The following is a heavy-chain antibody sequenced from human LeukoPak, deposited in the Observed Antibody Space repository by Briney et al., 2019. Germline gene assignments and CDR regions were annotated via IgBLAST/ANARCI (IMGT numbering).Heavy chain of an antibody. CDR2: ISSSSSYI. V-gene: IGHV3-21*01. J-gene: IGHJ5*02. Sequence: GGTLRLSCAASGFTFSSYSMNWVPHAPGKGLEWVSSISSSSSYIYYADSVKGRFTISRDNAKNSLYLQMNSLRAEDTAVYYCARDLYSSSWYGYWFDPWGQGTLVTVSS. CDR3: ARDLYSSSWYGYWFDP. D-gene: IGHD6-13*01. CDR1: GFTFSSYS.